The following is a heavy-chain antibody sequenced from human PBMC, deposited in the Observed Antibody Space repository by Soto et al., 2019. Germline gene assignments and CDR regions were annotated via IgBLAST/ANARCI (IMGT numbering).Heavy chain of an antibody. CDR2: IYRTGNT. V-gene: IGHV4-30-2*01. J-gene: IGHJ4*02. CDR3: ARGDYQYSIDY. Sequence: PSETLPLTCTVSGDSMTSGDYSWSWIRQPPGKGLEWLGYIYRTGNTHYSPSLKSRVSISQDRSKNQFSLELTSVTAADTAVYYCARGDYQYSIDYWGQGTLVTVSS. CDR1: GDSMTSGDYS. D-gene: IGHD2-2*01.